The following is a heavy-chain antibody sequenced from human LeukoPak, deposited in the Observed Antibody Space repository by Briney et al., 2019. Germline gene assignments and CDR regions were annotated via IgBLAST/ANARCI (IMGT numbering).Heavy chain of an antibody. CDR2: INHSGST. Sequence: SETLSLTCAVYGGSFSGYYWSWIRQPPGKGLEWIGEINHSGSTNYNPSLKSRVTISVDTSNNQFSLKLSSVTAADTAVYYCARRYCTNGVCYLVYWGQGTLVTVSS. CDR3: ARRYCTNGVCYLVY. D-gene: IGHD2-8*01. J-gene: IGHJ4*02. V-gene: IGHV4-34*01. CDR1: GGSFSGYY.